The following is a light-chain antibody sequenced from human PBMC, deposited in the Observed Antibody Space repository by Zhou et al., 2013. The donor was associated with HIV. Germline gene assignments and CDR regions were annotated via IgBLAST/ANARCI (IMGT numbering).Light chain of an antibody. CDR1: QTVTNNF. CDR2: GAS. V-gene: IGKV3-20*01. Sequence: VLTQSPGTLSLSPGQRATLSCRASQTVTNNFLAWYQQKSGQAPRLLIDGASKRATGIPDRFSGSGSGTDFTLTISSLEPEDFAMYYCQQYGNSSVTFGQGTKVESK. J-gene: IGKJ1*01. CDR3: QQYGNSSVT.